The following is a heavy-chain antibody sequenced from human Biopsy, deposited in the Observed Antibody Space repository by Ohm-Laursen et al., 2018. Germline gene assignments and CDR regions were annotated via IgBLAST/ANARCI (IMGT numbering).Heavy chain of an antibody. Sequence: SLRLSCAASGFTFSSYDMSWVRQAPGKGLEWVSSIRGSGDSTNYAASVKGRFTISRDNSKNTLFLQMNSLRAEDTAVYYCAKDRDLNLLAWFDPWGQGTLVTVSS. V-gene: IGHV3-23*01. CDR2: IRGSGDST. D-gene: IGHD2-8*02. CDR3: AKDRDLNLLAWFDP. J-gene: IGHJ5*01. CDR1: GFTFSSYD.